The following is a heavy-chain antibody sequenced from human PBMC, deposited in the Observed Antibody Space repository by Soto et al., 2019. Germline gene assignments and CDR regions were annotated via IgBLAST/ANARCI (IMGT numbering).Heavy chain of an antibody. CDR2: IYYSGST. CDR1: GGSISSYY. J-gene: IGHJ2*01. CDR3: ARDGHPTYGDYVEWYFDL. D-gene: IGHD4-17*01. V-gene: IGHV4-59*01. Sequence: QVQLQESGPGLVKPSETLSLTCTVSGGSISSYYWSWIRQPPGKGLEWIGYIYYSGSTNYNPSLKSRVTISVDTSKNQSSLKLSSVTAADTAVYYCARDGHPTYGDYVEWYFDLWGRGTLVTVSS.